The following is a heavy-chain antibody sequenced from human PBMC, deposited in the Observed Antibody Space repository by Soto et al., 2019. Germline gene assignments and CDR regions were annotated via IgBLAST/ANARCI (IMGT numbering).Heavy chain of an antibody. D-gene: IGHD3-10*01. V-gene: IGHV4-30-2*01. Sequence: SETLSLTRAVSGGSISSGGYSWSWIRPPPGKGLEWIGYIYHSGSTYYNPSLKSRVTISVDTSKNQFSLKLNSMTAADTAVYYCARHNYGSGSTYFDYWGQGTLVTVSS. J-gene: IGHJ4*02. CDR2: IYHSGST. CDR3: ARHNYGSGSTYFDY. CDR1: GGSISSGGYS.